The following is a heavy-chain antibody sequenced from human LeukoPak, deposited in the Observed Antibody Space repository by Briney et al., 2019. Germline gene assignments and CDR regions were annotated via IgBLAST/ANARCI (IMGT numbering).Heavy chain of an antibody. Sequence: GRPLRLSCAASGFTFSSYSMNWVRQAPGKGLEWVSSISSSSSYIYYADSVKGRFTISRDNAKNSLYLQMNSLRAEDTAVYYCARFSFDYDILTGSFDYWGQGTLVTVSS. V-gene: IGHV3-21*01. CDR2: ISSSSSYI. J-gene: IGHJ4*02. D-gene: IGHD3-9*01. CDR1: GFTFSSYS. CDR3: ARFSFDYDILTGSFDY.